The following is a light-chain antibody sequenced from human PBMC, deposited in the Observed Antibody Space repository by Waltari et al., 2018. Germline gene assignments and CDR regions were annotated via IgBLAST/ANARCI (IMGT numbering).Light chain of an antibody. CDR2: WAS. CDR3: QQYYGTPPT. V-gene: IGKV4-1*01. Sequence: DIVMTQSPDFLTVSLGERATIHCKSSQSLLYRSNNKNYLAWYQQKLGQPPNLLIYWASPRKSGVPDRFSGSGSGTDFTLTISSLQAEDVAVYYCQQYYGTPPTFGQGTKVDIK. CDR1: QSLLYRSNNKNY. J-gene: IGKJ1*01.